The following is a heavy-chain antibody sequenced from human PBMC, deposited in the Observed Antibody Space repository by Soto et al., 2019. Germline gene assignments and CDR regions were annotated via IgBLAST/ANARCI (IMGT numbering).Heavy chain of an antibody. J-gene: IGHJ5*02. D-gene: IGHD2-8*02. CDR3: ARGRGLWYNWFDP. CDR1: GGSISSGGYY. CDR2: IYYSGST. Sequence: PSETLSLTCTVSGGSISSGGYYWSWTRQHPGKGLEWIGYIYYSGSTYYNPSLKSRVTISVDTSKNQFSLKLSSVTAADTAVYYCARGRGLWYNWFDPWGQGTLVTVSS. V-gene: IGHV4-31*03.